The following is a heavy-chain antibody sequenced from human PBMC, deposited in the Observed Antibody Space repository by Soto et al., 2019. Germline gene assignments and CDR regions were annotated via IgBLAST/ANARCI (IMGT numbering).Heavy chain of an antibody. CDR1: GYTFIDYY. J-gene: IGHJ4*02. CDR2: IYPRTGST. D-gene: IGHD2-2*01. CDR3: ARVSTPAATPIFDY. Sequence: ASVKVSCKASGYTFIDYYMHWVRQAPGQGLEWMGIIYPRTGSTDYAQKFQGRVTMTRDTSTSTVYMEVSSLRSEDTAVYYYARVSTPAATPIFDYWGQGTLVTVSS. V-gene: IGHV1-46*03.